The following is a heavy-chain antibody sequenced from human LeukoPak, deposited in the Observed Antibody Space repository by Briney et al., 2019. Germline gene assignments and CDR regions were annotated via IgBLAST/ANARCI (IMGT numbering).Heavy chain of an antibody. CDR3: ARSLSPYDILTGYYFGFDY. D-gene: IGHD3-9*01. CDR1: GGSISSGGYY. CDR2: IYYSGST. Sequence: PSQTLSLTCTVSGGSISSGGYYWSWLRQHSGKGLEWIGYIYYSGSTYYNPSLKSRVTISVDTSKNQFSLKLSSVTAADTAVYYCARSLSPYDILTGYYFGFDYWGQGTLVTVSS. J-gene: IGHJ4*02. V-gene: IGHV4-31*03.